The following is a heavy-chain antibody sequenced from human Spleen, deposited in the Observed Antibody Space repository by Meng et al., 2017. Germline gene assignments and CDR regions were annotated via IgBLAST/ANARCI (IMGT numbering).Heavy chain of an antibody. CDR1: GGSISSYY. CDR3: ARGNYDRSGYYLFFHH. D-gene: IGHD3-22*01. Sequence: SETLSLTCTVSGGSISSYYWSWIRQPAGKGLEWIGRIYTSGSTNYNPSLKSRVTMSVDTSKNQFSLKLSSVTAADTAVYYCARGNYDRSGYYLFFHHWGQGTLVTVSS. J-gene: IGHJ1*01. CDR2: IYTSGST. V-gene: IGHV4-4*07.